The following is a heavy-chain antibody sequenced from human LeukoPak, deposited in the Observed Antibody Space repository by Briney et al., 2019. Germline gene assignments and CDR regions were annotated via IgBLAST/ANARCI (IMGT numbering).Heavy chain of an antibody. J-gene: IGHJ6*03. Sequence: SETLSLTCTVSGGSISSYYCSWIRQPPGKGLEWIGYIYTSGSTNYNPSLKSRVTISVDTSKNQFSLKLSSVTAADTAVYYCARLGGYSSSYYYYYYYMDVWGKGTTVTVSS. CDR1: GGSISSYY. V-gene: IGHV4-4*09. CDR3: ARLGGYSSSYYYYYYYMDV. CDR2: IYTSGST. D-gene: IGHD6-13*01.